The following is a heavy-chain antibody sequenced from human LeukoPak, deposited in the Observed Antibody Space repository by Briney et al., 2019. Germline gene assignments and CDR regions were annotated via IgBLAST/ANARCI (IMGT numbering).Heavy chain of an antibody. J-gene: IGHJ4*02. CDR2: ISGSGGST. Sequence: HPGGSLRLSCAASGFTFSSYAMNWVRQAPGKGLEWVSAISGSGGSTYYADSVKGRFTISRDNSKNTLYLQMNSLRAEDTAVYYCAKVSYDSSGYLFDYWGQGTLVTVSS. V-gene: IGHV3-23*01. D-gene: IGHD3-22*01. CDR1: GFTFSSYA. CDR3: AKVSYDSSGYLFDY.